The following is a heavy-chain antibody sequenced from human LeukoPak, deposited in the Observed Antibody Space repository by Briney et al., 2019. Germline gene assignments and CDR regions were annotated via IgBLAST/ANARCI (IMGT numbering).Heavy chain of an antibody. J-gene: IGHJ4*02. V-gene: IGHV4-59*01. D-gene: IGHD6-13*01. CDR1: GGSISSYY. CDR2: IYYSGTT. Sequence: PSETLSLTCIVSGGSISSYYWSWIRQPPEKGLEWIGYIYYSGTTNYNPSLKSRVTVSVDTSKNQFSLKLSSVTAADTAVYYCARGVYIAAAQYGYWGQGTLVTVSS. CDR3: ARGVYIAAAQYGY.